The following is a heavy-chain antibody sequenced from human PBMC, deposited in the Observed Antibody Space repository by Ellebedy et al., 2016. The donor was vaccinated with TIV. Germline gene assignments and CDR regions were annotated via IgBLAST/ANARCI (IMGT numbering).Heavy chain of an antibody. J-gene: IGHJ4*02. CDR1: GFTVSSFG. Sequence: LSLTCAASGFTVSSFGMNWVRHAPGKGLKWVSSIGDSGTHIYYADSVRGRFTIPRDSAKNSLFLQMNSLRADDTAIYYCARDPRPYLRYGHYDYWGQGTLVTVSS. D-gene: IGHD3-9*01. V-gene: IGHV3-21*01. CDR3: ARDPRPYLRYGHYDY. CDR2: IGDSGTHI.